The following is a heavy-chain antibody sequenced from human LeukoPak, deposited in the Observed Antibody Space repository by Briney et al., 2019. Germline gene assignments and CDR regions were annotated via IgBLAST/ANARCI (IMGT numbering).Heavy chain of an antibody. Sequence: GGPLRLSCAASGFTFSSYAMSWVRQAPWKGLEWVSAISGSGGSTYYADSVKGRFTISRDNSKNTLYLQMNSLRAEDTAVYYCAKDPGVSSGWYYFDYWGQGTLVTVSS. CDR3: AKDPGVSSGWYYFDY. D-gene: IGHD6-19*01. CDR1: GFTFSSYA. CDR2: ISGSGGST. V-gene: IGHV3-23*01. J-gene: IGHJ4*02.